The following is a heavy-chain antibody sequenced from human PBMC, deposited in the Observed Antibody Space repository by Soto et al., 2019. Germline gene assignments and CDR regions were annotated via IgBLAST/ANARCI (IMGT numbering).Heavy chain of an antibody. V-gene: IGHV1-69*02. CDR1: GGTFSSNT. CDR2: IIPILGIA. D-gene: IGHD6-6*01. CDR3: ARGLGSSSSSPISYYDAFDI. J-gene: IGHJ3*02. Sequence: QVQLVQSGAEVKKPGSSVKVSCKASGGTFSSNTISWVRQAPGQGLEWMGRIIPILGIANYAQKFQGRVTITADKSTSTAYMELSSLRSEDTAVYYCARGLGSSSSSPISYYDAFDIWGQGTMVTVSS.